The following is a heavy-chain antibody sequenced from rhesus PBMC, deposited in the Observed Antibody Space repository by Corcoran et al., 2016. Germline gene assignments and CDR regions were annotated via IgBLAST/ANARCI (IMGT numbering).Heavy chain of an antibody. D-gene: IGHD4-29*01. Sequence: QLQLPETGPGLVKPSETLSLTCAVSGGSISSSSWRWIRQAPGKGLEWIGYIYVRWRSNNYNPSLQSRGTLSVDTSKHQLSLTLSSATTADTAVYYWARGGMDGSSSEYWGQGVRVTFSS. J-gene: IGHJ4*01. CDR2: IYVRWRSN. CDR1: GGSISSSS. CDR3: ARGGMDGSSSEY. V-gene: IGHV4-169*01.